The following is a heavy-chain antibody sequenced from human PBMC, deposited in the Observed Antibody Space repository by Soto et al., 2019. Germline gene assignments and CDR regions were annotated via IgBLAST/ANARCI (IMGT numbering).Heavy chain of an antibody. J-gene: IGHJ6*02. CDR2: ISSSSSTI. V-gene: IGHV3-48*02. D-gene: IGHD5-18*01. CDR3: ARDRGYSYGEGSGMDV. Sequence: GGSLRLSCAASGFTFSSYSMNWVRQAPGKGLEWVSYISSSSSTIYYADFVKGRFTISRDNAKNSLYLQMNSLRDEDTAVYYCARDRGYSYGEGSGMDVWGQGTTVTVSS. CDR1: GFTFSSYS.